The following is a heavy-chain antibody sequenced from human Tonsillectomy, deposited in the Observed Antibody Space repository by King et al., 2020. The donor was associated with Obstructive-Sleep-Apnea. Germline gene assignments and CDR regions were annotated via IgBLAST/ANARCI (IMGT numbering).Heavy chain of an antibody. D-gene: IGHD3-9*01. CDR1: GFTFSDYY. J-gene: IGHJ3*02. Sequence: VQLVESWGGLVKPGGSLRLSCAASGFTFSDYYMSWISQAPGKGLEWVSYISSSSSYTNYADSVKGRFTISRDNAKNSLYLQMNSLRAEDTAVYYCARAIQYYDILTGYYSNDAFDIWGQGTMVTVSS. CDR2: ISSSSSYT. CDR3: ARAIQYYDILTGYYSNDAFDI. V-gene: IGHV3-11*06.